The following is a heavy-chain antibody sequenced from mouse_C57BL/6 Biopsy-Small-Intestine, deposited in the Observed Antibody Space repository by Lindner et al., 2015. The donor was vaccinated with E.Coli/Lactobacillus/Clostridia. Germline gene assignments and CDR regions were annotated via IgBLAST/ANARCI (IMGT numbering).Heavy chain of an antibody. D-gene: IGHD1-1*02. Sequence: SVKVSCKASGYTFTSYGISWVRQAPGQGLEWMGWISAYNGNTNYAQKLQGRVTMTTDTSTSTAYMELRSLRSDDTAVYYCARDRYCSGGSCPVSYYYFYYMDVWGKGTTVTVSS. CDR2: ISAYNGNT. CDR3: ARDRYCSGGSCPVSYYYFYYMDV. V-gene: IGHV1-81*01. J-gene: IGHJ1*03. CDR1: GYTFTSYG.